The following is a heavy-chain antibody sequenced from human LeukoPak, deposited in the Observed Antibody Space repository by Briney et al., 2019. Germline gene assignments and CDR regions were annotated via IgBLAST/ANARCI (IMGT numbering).Heavy chain of an antibody. CDR3: ASPYCSGGSCNY. Sequence: GGSLGLSCAASGFPFSWYWINWVRRAPGRGLEGVANIKEDGSEKYYVDSVKGRFTISRDNAKNSLYLQMNSLRAEDTAVYYCASPYCSGGSCNYWGQGTLVTVSS. CDR1: GFPFSWYW. J-gene: IGHJ4*02. CDR2: IKEDGSEK. V-gene: IGHV3-7*01. D-gene: IGHD2-15*01.